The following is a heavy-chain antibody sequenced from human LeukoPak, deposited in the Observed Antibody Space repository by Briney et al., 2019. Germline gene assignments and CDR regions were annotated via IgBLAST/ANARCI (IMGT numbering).Heavy chain of an antibody. CDR2: IDPSDSST. CDR1: GYSFTSYW. Sequence: GESLRISCKGSGYSFTSYWISWVRQMPGKGLEWLGRIDPSDSSTNYSPSFQGRVTISADKSISTAYLQWSSLKASDSAMYYCARSGVGPNWFDHWGQGTLVTVSS. J-gene: IGHJ5*02. CDR3: ARSGVGPNWFDH. V-gene: IGHV5-10-1*01. D-gene: IGHD2-2*01.